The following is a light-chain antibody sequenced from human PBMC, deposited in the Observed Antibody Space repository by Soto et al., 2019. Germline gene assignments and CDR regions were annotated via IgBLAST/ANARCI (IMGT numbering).Light chain of an antibody. CDR1: ESVSST. V-gene: IGKV3-15*01. J-gene: IGKJ4*01. Sequence: IVILQSPATLSVSPGERATFSCRASESVSSTLAWYQQRPGQAPRLLIYGASTKATGIPARFIGSGSGTEFTLTISSLQSEDLAGYFCQQYSKWPPLTVCGGTMVEI. CDR2: GAS. CDR3: QQYSKWPPLT.